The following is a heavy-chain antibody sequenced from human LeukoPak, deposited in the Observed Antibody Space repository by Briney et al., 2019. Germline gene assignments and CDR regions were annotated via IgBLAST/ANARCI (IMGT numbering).Heavy chain of an antibody. D-gene: IGHD6-13*01. J-gene: IGHJ4*02. CDR1: GFTFSSYW. V-gene: IGHV3-74*01. CDR2: TKSDGSST. CDR3: ARVSLAAVGTASFLDY. Sequence: PGGSLRLSCAGTGFTFSSYWMYWVRQAPGKGLVWVSRTKSDGSSTSYADSVKGRFTISRDNAKNTLYLQMNSLRAEDTAVYYCARVSLAAVGTASFLDYWGQGTLVTVSS.